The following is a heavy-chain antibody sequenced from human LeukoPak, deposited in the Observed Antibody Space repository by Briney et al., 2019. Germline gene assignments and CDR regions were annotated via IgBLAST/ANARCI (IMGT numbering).Heavy chain of an antibody. D-gene: IGHD3-10*01. J-gene: IGHJ5*02. CDR2: INHSGST. V-gene: IGHV4-34*01. Sequence: PSETLSLTCAVYGVSFSGYYWSWIRQPPGKGLEWIGEINHSGSTNYNPSLKSRVTISVDTSKNQFSLKLSSVTAADTAVYYCATSISYYYGSGSYPNWFDPWGQGTLVTVSS. CDR3: ATSISYYYGSGSYPNWFDP. CDR1: GVSFSGYY.